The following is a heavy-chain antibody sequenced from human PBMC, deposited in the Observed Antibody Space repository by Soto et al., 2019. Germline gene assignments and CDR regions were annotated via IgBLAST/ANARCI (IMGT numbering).Heavy chain of an antibody. CDR3: AKGVSQYTPLALFDC. CDR1: GFTFSSYA. V-gene: IGHV3-23*01. CDR2: ISGSDGRT. Sequence: EGSLRLSCAASGFTFSSYAMSWVRQAPGKGLEWVSTISGSDGRTYSTDSVKGRFTISRDNSRNTAYLQMNSLRVEDTAVYYCAKGVSQYTPLALFDCWGRGTLLTVSS. J-gene: IGHJ4*02. D-gene: IGHD5-18*01.